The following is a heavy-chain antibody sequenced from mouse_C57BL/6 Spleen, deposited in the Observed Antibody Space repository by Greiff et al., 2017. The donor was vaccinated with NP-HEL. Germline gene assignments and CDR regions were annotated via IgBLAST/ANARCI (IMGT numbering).Heavy chain of an antibody. D-gene: IGHD4-1*01. Sequence: EVNLVESGGGLVKPGGSLKLSCAASGFTFSSYAMSWVRQTPEKRLEWVATISDGGSYTYYPDNVKGRFTISRDNAKNNLYLQMSHLKSEDTAMYYCARDGVLGRGWFAYWGQGTLVTVSA. V-gene: IGHV5-4*01. CDR1: GFTFSSYA. CDR3: ARDGVLGRGWFAY. J-gene: IGHJ3*01. CDR2: ISDGGSYT.